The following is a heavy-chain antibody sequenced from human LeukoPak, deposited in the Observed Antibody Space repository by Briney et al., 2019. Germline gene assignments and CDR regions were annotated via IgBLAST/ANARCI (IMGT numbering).Heavy chain of an antibody. D-gene: IGHD6-13*01. CDR3: ARGAAAGSNWFDP. J-gene: IGHJ5*02. V-gene: IGHV1-2*02. CDR1: GYTFTSYD. CDR2: INPNSGGT. Sequence: EASVKVSCKASGYTFTSYDVNWVRQATGQGLEWMGWINPNSGGTNYPQKFQGRVTMTRDTSISTAYMELSRLRSDDTAVYYCARGAAAGSNWFDPWGQGTLVTVSS.